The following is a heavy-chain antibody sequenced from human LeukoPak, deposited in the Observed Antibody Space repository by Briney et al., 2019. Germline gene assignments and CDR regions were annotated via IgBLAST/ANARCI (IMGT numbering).Heavy chain of an antibody. V-gene: IGHV4-4*02. Sequence: SETLSLTCAVSGGSISSSNWWSWVRQPPGKGLEWIGEIYHSGSTNYNPSLKSRVTISVDTSKNQFSLKLSSVTAADTAVYYCARDLGYYDYVWGSYTYYFDYWGQGTLVAVSS. CDR3: ARDLGYYDYVWGSYTYYFDY. CDR1: GGSISSSNW. CDR2: IYHSGST. D-gene: IGHD3-16*01. J-gene: IGHJ4*02.